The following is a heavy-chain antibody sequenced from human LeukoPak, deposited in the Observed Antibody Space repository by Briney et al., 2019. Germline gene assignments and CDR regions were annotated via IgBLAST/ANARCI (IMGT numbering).Heavy chain of an antibody. CDR2: IKQDGSEK. Sequence: PGGSLRLSCAASGFTFSSYWMSWVRQAPGKGLEWVANIKQDGSEKYYVDSVKGRFTISRDNAKNSLYLQMNSLRAEDTAAYYCARNYDSSGYYYYYYYYYMDVWGKGTTVTVSS. V-gene: IGHV3-7*01. D-gene: IGHD3-22*01. J-gene: IGHJ6*03. CDR3: ARNYDSSGYYYYYYYYYMDV. CDR1: GFTFSSYW.